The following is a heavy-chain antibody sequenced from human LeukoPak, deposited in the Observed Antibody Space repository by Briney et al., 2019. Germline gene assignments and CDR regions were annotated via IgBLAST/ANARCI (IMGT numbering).Heavy chain of an antibody. V-gene: IGHV4-38-2*02. CDR1: GGSFSGYY. J-gene: IGHJ6*03. Sequence: NPSETLSLTCAVYGGSFSGYYWGWIRQPPGKGLEWIGSIYHSGSTYYNPSLKSRVTISVDTPKNQFSLKLSSVTAADTAVYYCARDSPDDYYYYMDVWGKGTTVTVSS. CDR2: IYHSGST. CDR3: ARDSPDDYYYYMDV. D-gene: IGHD1-14*01.